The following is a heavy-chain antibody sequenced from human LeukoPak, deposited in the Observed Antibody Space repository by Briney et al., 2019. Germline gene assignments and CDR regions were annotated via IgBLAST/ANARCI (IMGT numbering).Heavy chain of an antibody. J-gene: IGHJ6*03. Sequence: GGTLRLSCAASGFTFSSYGMSWVRQAPGKGLEWVSAIRGSGGSTYYADSVKGRFTISRDNSKNTLYLQMNSLRAEDTAVYYCAKSPLGIDYYMDVWGKGTTVTISS. D-gene: IGHD1-26*01. CDR3: AKSPLGIDYYMDV. CDR2: IRGSGGST. CDR1: GFTFSSYG. V-gene: IGHV3-23*01.